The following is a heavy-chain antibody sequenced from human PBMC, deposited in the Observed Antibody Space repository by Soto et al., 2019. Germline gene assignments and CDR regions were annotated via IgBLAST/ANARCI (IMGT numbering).Heavy chain of an antibody. CDR3: ARVGEVYGMDV. Sequence: GGSLRPSCAASGFTFRSYSVDWVRAAPWKGLDVISYTSSRSSTLYYADSVKGRFTISRDNAKNSLYLQMNSLRDEDTAVYYCARVGEVYGMDVWGQGT. V-gene: IGHV3-48*02. J-gene: IGHJ6*02. CDR1: GFTFRSYS. CDR2: TSSRSSTL.